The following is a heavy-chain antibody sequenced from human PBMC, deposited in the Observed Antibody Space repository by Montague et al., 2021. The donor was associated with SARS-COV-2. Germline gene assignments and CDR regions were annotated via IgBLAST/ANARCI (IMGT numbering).Heavy chain of an antibody. V-gene: IGHV4-39*01. J-gene: IGHJ4*02. D-gene: IGHD1-1*01. CDR1: GDPISSGSYY. Sequence: SETLSLTCTVSGDPISSGSYYWGWIRQSPGRGLEWIGSINYNGRTYYKPSLKSRVTLSVDTPKDQFSLQLDTMTAADTAVYYCARQYGRGFLVTGIETYFDYWGQGSLVIASS. CDR3: ARQYGRGFLVTGIETYFDY. CDR2: INYNGRT.